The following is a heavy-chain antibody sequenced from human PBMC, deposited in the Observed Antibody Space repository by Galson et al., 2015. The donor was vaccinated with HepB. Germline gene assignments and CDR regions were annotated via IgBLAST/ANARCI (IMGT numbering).Heavy chain of an antibody. CDR3: ARDGGRVIKGLFDY. J-gene: IGHJ4*02. CDR1: GFTFSSYA. V-gene: IGHV3-30-3*01. D-gene: IGHD3-22*01. CDR2: ISYDGSNK. Sequence: SLRLSCAASGFTFSSYAMHWVRQAPGKGLEWVAVISYDGSNKYYADSVKGRFTISRDNSKNTLYLQMNSLRAEDTAVYYCARDGGRVIKGLFDYWGQGTLVTVSS.